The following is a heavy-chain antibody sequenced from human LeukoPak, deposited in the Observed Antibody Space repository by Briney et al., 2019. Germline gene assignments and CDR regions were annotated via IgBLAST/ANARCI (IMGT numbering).Heavy chain of an antibody. D-gene: IGHD6-13*01. CDR2: IYPGDSDT. CDR3: ARVLSSSWYYFDY. Sequence: GESLKISCKGSGYSFTSYWIGWVRQMPGKGLECVGIIYPGDSDTRYSPSFQGQVTISADKSISTAYLQWSSLKASDTAMYYCARVLSSSWYYFDYWGQGTLVTVSS. J-gene: IGHJ4*02. V-gene: IGHV5-51*01. CDR1: GYSFTSYW.